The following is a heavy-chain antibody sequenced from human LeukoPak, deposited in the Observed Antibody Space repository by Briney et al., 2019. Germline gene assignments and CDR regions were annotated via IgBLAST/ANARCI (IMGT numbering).Heavy chain of an antibody. V-gene: IGHV3-33*06. Sequence: PGRSLRLSCAASGFTFSSYGMHWVRQAPGKGPEWVAVIWYDGSNKYYADSVKGRFTISRDNSKNTLYLQMNSLRAEDTAVYYCAKPYSSSWGAFDYWGQGTLVTVSS. D-gene: IGHD6-13*01. CDR2: IWYDGSNK. J-gene: IGHJ4*02. CDR3: AKPYSSSWGAFDY. CDR1: GFTFSSYG.